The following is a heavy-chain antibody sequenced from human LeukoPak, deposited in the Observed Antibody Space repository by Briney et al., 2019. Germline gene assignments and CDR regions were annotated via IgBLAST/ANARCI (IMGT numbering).Heavy chain of an antibody. D-gene: IGHD5-24*01. CDR3: ARDGETATPWALDL. CDR2: ISQSGSTK. V-gene: IGHV3-48*03. J-gene: IGHJ3*01. CDR1: GFTFKNYE. Sequence: GGSLRLSCAASGFTFKNYEMNWVPQAPGKGLEWVSYISQSGSTKKYTDSVKGRLTISRENAKKSLYLQMRSLRVEDMAVYYCARDGETATPWALDLWGQGTMVSVSS.